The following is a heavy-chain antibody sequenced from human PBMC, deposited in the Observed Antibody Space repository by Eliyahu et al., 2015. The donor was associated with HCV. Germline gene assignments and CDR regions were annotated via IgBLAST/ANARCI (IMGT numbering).Heavy chain of an antibody. J-gene: IGHJ4*02. CDR2: DGSNK. Sequence: DGSNKYYADSVKGRFTISRDNSKNTLYLQMNSLRAEDTAVYYCARELGSFDYWGQGTLVTVSS. D-gene: IGHD7-27*01. CDR3: ARELGSFDY. V-gene: IGHV3-33*01.